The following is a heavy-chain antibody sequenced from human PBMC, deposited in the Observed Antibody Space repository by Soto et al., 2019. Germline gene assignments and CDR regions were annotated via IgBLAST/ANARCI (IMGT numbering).Heavy chain of an antibody. CDR2: MNAKSGDT. CDR3: ASGNPFNYAAFDV. V-gene: IGHV1-8*01. J-gene: IGHJ6*02. D-gene: IGHD3-16*01. CDR1: GYTFSGFD. Sequence: QAHLEQSGAEVKRPGASVNVSCKASGYTFSGFDINWLRQASGQGPEWMGWMNAKSGDTFYSQRFQGKFNMTEDTSLSTADLEVGSLTSDDTAMYYCASGNPFNYAAFDVWGQGTTVAVSS.